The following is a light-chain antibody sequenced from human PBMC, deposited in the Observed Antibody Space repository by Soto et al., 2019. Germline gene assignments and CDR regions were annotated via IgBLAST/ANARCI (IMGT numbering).Light chain of an antibody. CDR3: QQYGSSPRLT. CDR1: QSLTYY. CDR2: GAS. V-gene: IGKV3-20*01. J-gene: IGKJ4*01. Sequence: IVLPQYTSTLSLSPGERSSLSCRSNQSLTYYLAWYQQKPGQAPRLLIYGASSRATGIPDRFSGSGSGTDFTLTISRLEPEDFAVYYCQQYGSSPRLTFGGGTNVDIK.